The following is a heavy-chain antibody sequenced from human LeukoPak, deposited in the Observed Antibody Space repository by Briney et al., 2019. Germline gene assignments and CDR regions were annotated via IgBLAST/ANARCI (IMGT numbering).Heavy chain of an antibody. CDR2: TYSGGNT. Sequence: AGGSLRLSCAASGFTVSSNYMSWVRQAPGRGLEWVSVTYSGGNTYYADSVKGRFTISRDNSKNTLYLQMNSLRAEDTAVYYCARVERGNYFDYWGQGTLVTVSS. CDR3: ARVERGNYFDY. J-gene: IGHJ4*02. D-gene: IGHD3-10*01. V-gene: IGHV3-53*01. CDR1: GFTVSSNY.